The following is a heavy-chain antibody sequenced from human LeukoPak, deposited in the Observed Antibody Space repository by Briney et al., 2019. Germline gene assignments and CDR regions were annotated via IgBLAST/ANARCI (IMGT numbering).Heavy chain of an antibody. J-gene: IGHJ4*02. CDR1: GYTFTGYY. Sequence: ASVKVSCKASGYTFTGYYMHWVRHAPGQGLEWMGWINPNSGGTNYAQKFQGRVTMTRDTSISTAYMELSRLRSDDTAVYYCARDLGITMVRGSRYYFDYWGQGTLVTVSS. D-gene: IGHD3-10*01. CDR3: ARDLGITMVRGSRYYFDY. CDR2: INPNSGGT. V-gene: IGHV1-2*02.